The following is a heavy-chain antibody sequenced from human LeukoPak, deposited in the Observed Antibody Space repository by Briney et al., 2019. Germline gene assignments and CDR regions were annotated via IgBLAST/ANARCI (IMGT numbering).Heavy chain of an antibody. CDR2: IYPRESP. V-gene: IGHV4-4*07. D-gene: IGHD2-15*01. CDR3: ARFCSGGSCPDV. CDR1: GGSISSYS. Sequence: SETLSLTCTVSGGSISSYSWSWMRHPAGKGLEWIGRIYPRESPNYNPSLKSRVIMSVDKSKNQFSLKLRSVTAADTAVYYCARFCSGGSCPDVWGQGTTVSVS. J-gene: IGHJ6*02.